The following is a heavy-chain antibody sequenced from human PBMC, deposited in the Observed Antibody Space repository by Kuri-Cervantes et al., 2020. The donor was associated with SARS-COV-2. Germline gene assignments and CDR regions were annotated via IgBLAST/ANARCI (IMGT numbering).Heavy chain of an antibody. CDR3: AKDRVGVQDF. D-gene: IGHD2-21*01. Sequence: GESLKISCAASGFNFSGTDMHWVRQAPGKGLEWVAVISHDGKNKKCIASGKGRFTISRDNSQNTLYLHMKSLRSEDTAMYHCAKDRVGVQDFWGQGTLVTISS. V-gene: IGHV3-30*18. J-gene: IGHJ4*02. CDR1: GFNFSGTD. CDR2: ISHDGKNK.